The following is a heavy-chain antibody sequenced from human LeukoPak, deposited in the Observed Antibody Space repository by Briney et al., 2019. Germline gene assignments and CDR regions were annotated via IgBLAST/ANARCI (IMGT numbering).Heavy chain of an antibody. D-gene: IGHD6-25*01. CDR1: GFTFSSYA. CDR2: ISGSGGST. CDR3: AKSSSPYRLYYYGMDV. V-gene: IGHV3-23*01. J-gene: IGHJ6*02. Sequence: GGSLRLSCAASGFTFSSYAMSWARQAPGKGLEWVSAISGSGGSTYSADSVKGRFTISRDNSKNTLYLQMNSLRAEDTAVYYCAKSSSPYRLYYYGMDVWGQGTTVTVSS.